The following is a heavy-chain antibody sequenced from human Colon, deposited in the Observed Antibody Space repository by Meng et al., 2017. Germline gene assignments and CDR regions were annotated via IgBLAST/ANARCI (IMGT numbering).Heavy chain of an antibody. Sequence: GESLKISCAASGFTVSSYAMHWVRQAPGKGLEWVAVISYEGSNKYYADSGKGRFTIHRENSNNTLYLQMNSLRAEETAEYYCDPLGGSGGFDYWGQGTLVTVSS. CDR1: GFTVSSYA. J-gene: IGHJ4*02. D-gene: IGHD1-26*01. CDR2: ISYEGSNK. V-gene: IGHV3-30*01. CDR3: DPLGGSGGFDY.